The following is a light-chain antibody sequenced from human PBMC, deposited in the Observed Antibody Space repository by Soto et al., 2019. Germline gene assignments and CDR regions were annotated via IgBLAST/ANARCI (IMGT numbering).Light chain of an antibody. CDR2: GVS. CDR3: QQYSNWPLT. Sequence: EIVMTQSPATLSVSPRERATRSCRASQSVGNNFAWYQQKPGQAPRLLIYGVSIRATGVPSRFSGSGSGTEFTLTISSLQSEDFAVYYCQQYSNWPLTFGGGTKVHIK. J-gene: IGKJ4*01. CDR1: QSVGNN. V-gene: IGKV3-15*01.